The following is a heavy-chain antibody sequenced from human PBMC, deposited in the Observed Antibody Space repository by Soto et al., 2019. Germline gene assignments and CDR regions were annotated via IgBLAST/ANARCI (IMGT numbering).Heavy chain of an antibody. CDR3: ARRYGGAFDI. Sequence: PETLPLSWTVSGGLIRSYYLRWIRQPPGRGLEWIGYIYYSGSTNYNPSLKSRVTISVDTSKNQFSLKLSSVTAADTAVYYCARRYGGAFDIWGQGTMVT. CDR2: IYYSGST. J-gene: IGHJ3*02. D-gene: IGHD4-17*01. V-gene: IGHV4-59*08. CDR1: GGLIRSYY.